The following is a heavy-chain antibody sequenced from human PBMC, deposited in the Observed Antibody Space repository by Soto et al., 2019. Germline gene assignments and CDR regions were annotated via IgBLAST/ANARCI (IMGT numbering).Heavy chain of an antibody. V-gene: IGHV4-31*03. CDR2: IYYSGST. CDR3: ARAYTYYYDSSGYRGENDAFDI. CDR1: GGSISSGGYY. D-gene: IGHD3-22*01. Sequence: SETLSLTCTVSGGSISSGGYYWSWIRQHPGKGLEWIGYIYYSGSTYYNPSLKSRVTISVDTSKNQFSLKLSSVTAADTAVYYCARAYTYYYDSSGYRGENDAFDIWGQGTMVTVSS. J-gene: IGHJ3*02.